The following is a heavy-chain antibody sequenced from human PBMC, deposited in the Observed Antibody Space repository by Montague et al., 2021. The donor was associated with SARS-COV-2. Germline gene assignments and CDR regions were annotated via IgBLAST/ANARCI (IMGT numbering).Heavy chain of an antibody. CDR2: MYNSENT. CDR3: ARVINSAGSYYYHLDV. J-gene: IGHJ6*02. D-gene: IGHD2-21*01. V-gene: IGHV4-59*01. Sequence: SETLSLTCNVAGGSMSGYNWSWIRQPPGKGLQWIGSMYNSENTSYNPSLKSRVTISVDTSKKQFSLGLSSVTAADTAVYFCARVINSAGSYYYHLDVWGQGTTVTVSS. CDR1: GGSMSGYN.